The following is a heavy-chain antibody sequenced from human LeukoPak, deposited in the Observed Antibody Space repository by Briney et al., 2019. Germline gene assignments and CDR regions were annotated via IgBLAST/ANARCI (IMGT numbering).Heavy chain of an antibody. CDR3: AKDQVVTSIRPDAFDI. Sequence: GGSLRLSCAPSGFTFGSYGMHWVPQAPGEGLERVAVISYDGSNKYYAGSVKGRFTFSRDNSRNTLYLQMNSLRAEDTAVYYCAKDQVVTSIRPDAFDIWGQGTMVTVSS. J-gene: IGHJ3*02. V-gene: IGHV3-30*18. CDR2: ISYDGSNK. CDR1: GFTFGSYG. D-gene: IGHD3-22*01.